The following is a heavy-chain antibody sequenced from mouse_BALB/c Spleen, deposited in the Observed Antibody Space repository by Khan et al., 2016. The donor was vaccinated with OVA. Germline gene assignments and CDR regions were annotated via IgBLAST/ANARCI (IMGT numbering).Heavy chain of an antibody. J-gene: IGHJ3*01. CDR2: INPSNGGT. CDR1: GYTFTSYY. CDR3: TRGGYGSPFAY. V-gene: IGHV1S81*02. Sequence: QIQLVQSGAELVKPGASVKLSCKASGYTFTSYYMYWVKQRPGQGLEWIGEINPSNGGTNVNEKFKSKATLTVDKSSSTAYMEVSSLTSEDSAVYYSTRGGYGSPFAYWGQGTLVTVSA. D-gene: IGHD1-1*01.